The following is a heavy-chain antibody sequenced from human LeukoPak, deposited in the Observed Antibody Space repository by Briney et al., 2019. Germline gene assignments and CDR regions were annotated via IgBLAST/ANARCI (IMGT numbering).Heavy chain of an antibody. CDR1: GFTFSSYA. D-gene: IGHD2-2*01. J-gene: IGHJ4*02. CDR3: AKAEGYQNYFDY. CDR2: ISGSGGST. Sequence: PGGSLRLSCAASGFTFSSYAMSWVRQAPGKGLEWVSTISGSGGSTYYADSVKGRFTISRDNSKNTLYLQMNSLRAEDTAVYYCAKAEGYQNYFDYWGQGTLVTVSS. V-gene: IGHV3-23*01.